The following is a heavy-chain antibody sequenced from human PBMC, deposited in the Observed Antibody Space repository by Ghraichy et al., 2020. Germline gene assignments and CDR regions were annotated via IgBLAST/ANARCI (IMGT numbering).Heavy chain of an antibody. Sequence: SETLSLTCTVSGGSISSGDYYWGWIRQPPGKGLEWIGSVYYSGSTYYSPSLKSRVTMSVDTSKNQFSLKLSSVTGADTAVYYCARHRSYEPIDVWGQGTTVTVSS. CDR1: GGSISSGDYY. D-gene: IGHD3-10*01. CDR2: VYYSGST. J-gene: IGHJ6*02. CDR3: ARHRSYEPIDV. V-gene: IGHV4-39*01.